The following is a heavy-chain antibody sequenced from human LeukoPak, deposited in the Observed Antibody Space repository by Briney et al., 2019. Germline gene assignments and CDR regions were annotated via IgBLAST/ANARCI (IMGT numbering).Heavy chain of an antibody. J-gene: IGHJ6*03. CDR1: VGSVNSVD. D-gene: IGHD5-18*01. CDR2: TNYSGST. Sequence: LPCADCVGSVNSVDFGGSRNTKGKGLEWIRYTNYSGSTNYNPSLKSRVTISVDTSKNQFSLKLSSVTAADTPVYYCALDTRKHDNSYYMDVWGKGTTVTVSS. V-gene: IGHV4-59*02. CDR3: ALDTRKHDNSYYMDV.